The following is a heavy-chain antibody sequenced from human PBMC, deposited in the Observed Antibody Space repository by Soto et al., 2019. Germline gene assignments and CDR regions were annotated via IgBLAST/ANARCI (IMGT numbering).Heavy chain of an antibody. V-gene: IGHV5-51*01. CDR2: IYPGNSNT. CDR1: GYSFTNYW. J-gene: IGHJ4*02. Sequence: RGESLKISCKGSGYSFTNYWICWVRQMPGTGLEWMGIIYPGNSNTRYSPSFQGQVTMSADKSISTAYLQWSSLRASDTAIYYCARPSDVGLASSFDYWGQGSQVTVSS. CDR3: ARPSDVGLASSFDY.